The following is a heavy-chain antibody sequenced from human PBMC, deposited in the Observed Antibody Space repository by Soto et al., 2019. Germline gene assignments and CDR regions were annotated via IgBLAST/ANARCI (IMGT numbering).Heavy chain of an antibody. V-gene: IGHV3-33*01. J-gene: IGHJ4*02. CDR3: ARGYSSSWRIDY. Sequence: QVQLVESGGGVVQPGRSLRLSCAASGFTFSTYGMHWVRQAPGKGLEWVAVIWYDGSNKYYADSVNGRFTISRDNSENTLYLQMNSLRAEDTAVYYCARGYSSSWRIDYWGQGTVVTVSS. CDR2: IWYDGSNK. CDR1: GFTFSTYG. D-gene: IGHD6-13*01.